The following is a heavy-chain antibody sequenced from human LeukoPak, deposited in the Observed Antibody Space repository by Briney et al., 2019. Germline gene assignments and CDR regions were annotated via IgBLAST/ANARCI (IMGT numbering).Heavy chain of an antibody. J-gene: IGHJ4*02. CDR3: AKGGDGPFDY. V-gene: IGHV3-9*01. CDR2: ISWNSGSI. Sequence: GRSLRLSCAASGFTFDDYAMHWVRQAPGKGLEWVSGISWNSGSIGYADSVKGRFTISRDNAKNSLYLQMNSLRAEDTALYYCAKGGDGPFDYWGQGTLVTVSS. CDR1: GFTFDDYA. D-gene: IGHD5-24*01.